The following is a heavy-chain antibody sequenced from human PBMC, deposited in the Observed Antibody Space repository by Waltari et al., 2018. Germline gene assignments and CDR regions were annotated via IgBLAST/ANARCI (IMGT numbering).Heavy chain of an antibody. CDR3: GRGDVSVAGINDD. V-gene: IGHV3-21*04. CDR1: GFTFVSYS. J-gene: IGHJ4*02. CDR2: IRSGGNYI. Sequence: EVQLVESGGGLVKRGESLRLSCAASGFTFVSYSMNWVRQAPGKGLDWVSSIRSGGNYIDYADSGKGRFTISRDNAKSSLFLQMDSLRVEDTAVYYCGRGDVSVAGINDDWGQGVLVTVSS. D-gene: IGHD6-19*01.